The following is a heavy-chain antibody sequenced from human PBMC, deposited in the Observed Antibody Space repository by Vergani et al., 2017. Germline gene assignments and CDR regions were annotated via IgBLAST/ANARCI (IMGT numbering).Heavy chain of an antibody. J-gene: IGHJ4*02. V-gene: IGHV4-39*01. CDR1: GGSITSSSYY. CDR3: ARTESFILRYFHWAL. CDR2: IYHSGGA. D-gene: IGHD3-9*01. Sequence: QLQLQESGSGLVKPSQTLSLTCTVSGGSITSSSYYWGWIRQPPGKGLEWIGNIYHSGGAYYNPSLKGRVTISVDTSKNQFSLEVTSVTAADTATYFCARTESFILRYFHWALWGQGTLVTVSS.